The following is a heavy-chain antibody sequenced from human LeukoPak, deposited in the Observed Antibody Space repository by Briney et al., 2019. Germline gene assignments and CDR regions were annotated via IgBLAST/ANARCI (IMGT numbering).Heavy chain of an antibody. D-gene: IGHD3-22*01. CDR3: AREGRSGYHN. V-gene: IGHV3-33*01. CDR2: IWYDGSNK. Sequence: GRSLRLSCAASGFTFSSYGMHWVRQAPGKGLEWVAVIWYDGSNKYYADSVKGRFTISRDNSKNTLYLQMNSLRSDDTAVYYCAREGRSGYHNWGQGTLVTVSS. J-gene: IGHJ4*02. CDR1: GFTFSSYG.